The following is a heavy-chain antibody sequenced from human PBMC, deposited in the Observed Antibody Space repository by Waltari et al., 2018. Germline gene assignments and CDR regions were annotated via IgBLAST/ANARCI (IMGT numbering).Heavy chain of an antibody. CDR3: ARASPLYCSGGSCYNY. D-gene: IGHD2-15*01. V-gene: IGHV4-30-4*08. CDR2: IYYSGST. CDR1: GGSISSGDYY. Sequence: QVQLQESGPGLVKPSQTLSLTCTVSGGSISSGDYYWSWIRQPPGKGLEWIGYIYYSGSTYYNPSLKSRVTISVDTSKNQFSLKLSSVTAADTAVYYCARASPLYCSGGSCYNYWGQGTLDTVSS. J-gene: IGHJ4*02.